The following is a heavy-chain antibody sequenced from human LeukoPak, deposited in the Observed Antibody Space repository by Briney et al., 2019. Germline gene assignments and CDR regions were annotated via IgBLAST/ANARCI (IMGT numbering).Heavy chain of an antibody. J-gene: IGHJ3*02. CDR3: ARAGPQLSNTIFGVVIRDAFDI. D-gene: IGHD3-3*01. Sequence: PGGSLRLSCAASGFTFSNYGMHWVRQAPGKGLEWVAFIGYDGSNKYYADSVKGRFTISRDNAKNSLYLQMNSLRAEDTAVYYCARAGPQLSNTIFGVVIRDAFDIWGQGTMVTVSS. CDR2: IGYDGSNK. CDR1: GFTFSNYG. V-gene: IGHV3-30*02.